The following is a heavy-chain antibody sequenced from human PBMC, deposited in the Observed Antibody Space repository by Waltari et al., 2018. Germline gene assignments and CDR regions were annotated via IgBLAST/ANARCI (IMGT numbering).Heavy chain of an antibody. CDR2: ISHSGVT. V-gene: IGHV4-34*01. CDR1: GGPFTDYS. J-gene: IGHJ5*01. Sequence: QVQLHQWGAGLLKPSETLSLTCAVSGGPFTDYSCSWIRQPPGKGREWIGEISHSGVTHYNPSRRSRVTMSVDTIKKQFSLMLTSVTAADTAVYFCARTWGNSPPLGWFDPWGRGTRVTISS. CDR3: ARTWGNSPPLGWFDP. D-gene: IGHD7-27*01.